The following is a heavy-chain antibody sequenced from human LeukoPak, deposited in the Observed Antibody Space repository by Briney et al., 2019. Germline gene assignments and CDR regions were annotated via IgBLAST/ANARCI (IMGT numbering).Heavy chain of an antibody. J-gene: IGHJ5*02. Sequence: PSETLSLTCAVYGGSFSGYYWSWIPQPPGKGLEWIGEINHSGSTNYNPSLKSRVTISVDTSKNQFSLKLSSVTAADTAVYYCARDYGDYAVNCFDPWGQGTLVTVSS. V-gene: IGHV4-34*01. CDR1: GGSFSGYY. D-gene: IGHD4-17*01. CDR2: INHSGST. CDR3: ARDYGDYAVNCFDP.